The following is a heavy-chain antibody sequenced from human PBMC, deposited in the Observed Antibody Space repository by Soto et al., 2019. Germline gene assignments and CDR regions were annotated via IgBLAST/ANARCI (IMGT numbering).Heavy chain of an antibody. J-gene: IGHJ4*02. V-gene: IGHV3-74*01. CDR3: AREVERLFDY. Sequence: PGGSLRLSCAASGFTFSSYWMHWVRQAPGKGLVWVSRINSDGSSISYADSVKGRFTISRDKSKNTLYLQMNSLRAEDTAVYYCAREVERLFDYWGQGTLVTVSS. CDR1: GFTFSSYW. CDR2: INSDGSSI. D-gene: IGHD1-1*01.